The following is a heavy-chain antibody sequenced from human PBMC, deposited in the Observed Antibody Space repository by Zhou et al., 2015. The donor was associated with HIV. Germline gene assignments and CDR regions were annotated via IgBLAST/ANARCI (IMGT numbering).Heavy chain of an antibody. D-gene: IGHD4-17*01. CDR3: AREYMTTVIFNWFDP. J-gene: IGHJ5*02. V-gene: IGHV1-3*01. Sequence: KFQGRVTITRDTSASTAYMELSSLRSEDTAVYYCAREYMTTVIFNWFDPWGQGTLVTISS.